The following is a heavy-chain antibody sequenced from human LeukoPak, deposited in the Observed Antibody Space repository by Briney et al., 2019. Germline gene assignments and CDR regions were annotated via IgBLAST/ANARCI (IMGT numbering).Heavy chain of an antibody. CDR3: AKDGSYFDISGYYND. J-gene: IGHJ4*02. CDR1: GFTFSNYV. V-gene: IGHV3-23*01. Sequence: GGSLRLSCAASGFTFSNYVMSWVRQAPGKGLEWVSTISVSGGSTYYADSVEGRFTISRDNSKNTLYLQMNSLRAEDTAIYYCAKDGSYFDISGYYNDWGQGTLVTVSS. CDR2: ISVSGGST. D-gene: IGHD3-22*01.